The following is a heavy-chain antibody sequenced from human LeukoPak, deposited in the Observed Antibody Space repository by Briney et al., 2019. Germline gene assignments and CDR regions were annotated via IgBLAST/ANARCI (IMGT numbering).Heavy chain of an antibody. CDR2: INPNSGGT. CDR1: GYTFTGYY. CDR3: ARDLPLGGYPNWNYRY. V-gene: IGHV1-2*02. J-gene: IGHJ4*02. Sequence: ASVKVSCKASGYTFTGYYMHWVRQAPGQGLEWMGWINPNSGGTNYAQKFQGRVTMTRDTSICTAYMELSRLRSDDTAVYYCARDLPLGGYPNWNYRYWGQGTLVTVSS. D-gene: IGHD1-7*01.